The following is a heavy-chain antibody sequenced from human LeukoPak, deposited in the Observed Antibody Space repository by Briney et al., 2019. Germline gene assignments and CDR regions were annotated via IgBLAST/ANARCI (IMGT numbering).Heavy chain of an antibody. CDR2: IYPGDSDT. V-gene: IGHV5-51*01. J-gene: IGHJ4*02. CDR1: GYSFTSYW. CDR3: ARGPGGQASRRYYFDY. Sequence: GESLKISCKGSGYSFTSYWIGWVRQMPGKGLEWMGIIYPGDSDTRYSPSFQGQVTISADKSISTAYLQWSSLKASDTAMYYCARGPGGQASRRYYFDYWGQGTLVTVSS. D-gene: IGHD6-13*01.